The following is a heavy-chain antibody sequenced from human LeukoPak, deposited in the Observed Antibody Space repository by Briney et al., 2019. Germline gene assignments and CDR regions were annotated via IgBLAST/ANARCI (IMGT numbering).Heavy chain of an antibody. CDR2: INWNGGST. Sequence: PGGSLRLSCAASGFTFDDYGMSWVRRAPGKGLEWVSGINWNGGSTGYADSVKGRFTISRDNAKNTLYLQMNSLRAEDTAVYHCAKVMTRTMVRGVPPSDYWGQGTLVTVSS. CDR3: AKVMTRTMVRGVPPSDY. J-gene: IGHJ4*02. D-gene: IGHD3-10*01. CDR1: GFTFDDYG. V-gene: IGHV3-20*01.